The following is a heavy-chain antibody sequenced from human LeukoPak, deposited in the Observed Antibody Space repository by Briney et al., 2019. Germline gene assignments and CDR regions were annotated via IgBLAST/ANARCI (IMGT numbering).Heavy chain of an antibody. CDR2: FDPVDGET. CDR1: GYTLIELS. Sequence: ASVKVSCKVSGYTLIELSMDWVRQAPGKGLEWMGGFDPVDGETIYAQKFQGRVTMAEDTSTDTAYMELSSLRSEDTAVYYCATVGYCSNGVCYTNWFDPWGQGTLVTVSS. V-gene: IGHV1-24*01. D-gene: IGHD2-8*01. J-gene: IGHJ5*02. CDR3: ATVGYCSNGVCYTNWFDP.